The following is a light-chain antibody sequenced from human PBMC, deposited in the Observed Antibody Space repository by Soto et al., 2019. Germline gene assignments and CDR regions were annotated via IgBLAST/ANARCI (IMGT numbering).Light chain of an antibody. CDR2: EVT. V-gene: IGLV2-8*01. CDR1: SSDVGGYNY. Sequence: SALTQPPSASGSPGQSVTISCTGTSSDVGGYNYVSWYQQYPGKAPKLMIYEVTKRPSGVPDRFSGSKSGNTASLTVSGLQTEDEADYYCSSYAGSNNLFGGGTKLTVL. CDR3: SSYAGSNNL. J-gene: IGLJ2*01.